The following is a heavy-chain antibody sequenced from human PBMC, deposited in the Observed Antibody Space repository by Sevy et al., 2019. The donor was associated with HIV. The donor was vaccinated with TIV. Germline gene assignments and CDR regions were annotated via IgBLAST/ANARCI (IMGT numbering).Heavy chain of an antibody. J-gene: IGHJ4*02. Sequence: GGSLRLSCAASGFTFDDYTMHWVRQAPGKGLEWVSLISWDGGSTYYADSVKGRFTIPRDNSKNSLYLQMNSLRTEDTALYYCAKDSSSWYIDYWGQGTLVTVSS. D-gene: IGHD6-13*01. V-gene: IGHV3-43*01. CDR3: AKDSSSWYIDY. CDR2: ISWDGGST. CDR1: GFTFDDYT.